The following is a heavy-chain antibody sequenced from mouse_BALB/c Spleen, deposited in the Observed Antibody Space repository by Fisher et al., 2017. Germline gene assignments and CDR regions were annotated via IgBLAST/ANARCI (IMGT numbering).Heavy chain of an antibody. Sequence: RFTISRDNAKNNLYLQMSSLKSEDTAMYYCASEVRQDYAMDYWGQGTSVTVSS. CDR3: ASEVRQDYAMDY. D-gene: IGHD2-14*01. J-gene: IGHJ4*01. V-gene: IGHV5-4*02.